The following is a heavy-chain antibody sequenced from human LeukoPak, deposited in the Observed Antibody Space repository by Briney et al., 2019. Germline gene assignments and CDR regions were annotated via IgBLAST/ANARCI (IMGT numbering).Heavy chain of an antibody. J-gene: IGHJ3*02. V-gene: IGHV4-34*01. CDR3: ARRRAPVVTKGKRYRGDAFDI. D-gene: IGHD3-22*01. CDR1: GGSFSGYY. Sequence: SETLSLTCAVYGGSFSGYYWSWIRQPPGKGLEWIGEINHSGSTNYNPSLKSRVTISVDTSKNQFSLKLSSVTAADTAVYYCARRRAPVVTKGKRYRGDAFDIWGQGTMVTVSS. CDR2: INHSGST.